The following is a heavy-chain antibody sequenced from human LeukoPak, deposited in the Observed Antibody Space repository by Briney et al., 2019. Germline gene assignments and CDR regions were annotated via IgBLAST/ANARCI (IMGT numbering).Heavy chain of an antibody. V-gene: IGHV4-34*01. CDR1: GGSFCGHY. CDR3: ARSGGLWLLTYYIEY. CDR2: INSRVST. D-gene: IGHD3-22*01. J-gene: IGHJ4*02. Sequence: SDTLSLTCSVYGGSFCGHYWRGIPHPPGKGLEWSGEINSRVSTNYNPSLKTRVPISVDTPKNHLSLKVSSVRAADTAVYFCARSGGLWLLTYYIEYWGEGNLVTVSS.